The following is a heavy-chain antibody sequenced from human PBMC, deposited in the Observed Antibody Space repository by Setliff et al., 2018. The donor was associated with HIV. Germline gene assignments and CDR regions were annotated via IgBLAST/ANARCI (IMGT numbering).Heavy chain of an antibody. D-gene: IGHD3-10*01. J-gene: IGHJ4*02. CDR3: ASGALLPTMDY. V-gene: IGHV3-21*04. CDR1: GFTFSTYT. CDR2: ISSSSSFI. Sequence: GGSLRLSCAASGFTFSTYTMNWVRQAPGKGLKWLSSISSSSSFIYYADSVKGRFTISRDIAKSSLYLQMNSLSAEDTAVYYCASGALLPTMDYWGRGTLVTVSS.